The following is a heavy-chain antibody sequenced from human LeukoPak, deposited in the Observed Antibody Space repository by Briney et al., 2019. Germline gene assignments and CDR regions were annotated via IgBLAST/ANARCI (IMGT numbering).Heavy chain of an antibody. Sequence: SETLSLTCGVSDYSISSDYYWGWIRQPPGKGLEWIASISYGGSTHYNASLKSRVTISVDTSKNQFSLKLSSVTAADTAVYYCARGVRGYCSSTSCRRGKNWFDPWGQGTLVTVSS. CDR1: DYSISSDYY. J-gene: IGHJ5*02. D-gene: IGHD2-2*01. CDR3: ARGVRGYCSSTSCRRGKNWFDP. V-gene: IGHV4-38-2*01. CDR2: ISYGGST.